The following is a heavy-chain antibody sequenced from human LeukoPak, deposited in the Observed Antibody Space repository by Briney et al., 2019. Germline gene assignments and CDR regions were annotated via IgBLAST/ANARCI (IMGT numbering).Heavy chain of an antibody. D-gene: IGHD1-26*01. Sequence: ASVKVSCKVSGYTLTELSMHWVRQAPGRGVEWVGGFDPEDGETIYAQKFQGRVTMTEDTSTDTAYMELSSLRSEDTAVYYCATVEVGATAVYYFDYWGQGTLVTV. CDR1: GYTLTELS. CDR2: FDPEDGET. V-gene: IGHV1-24*01. CDR3: ATVEVGATAVYYFDY. J-gene: IGHJ4*02.